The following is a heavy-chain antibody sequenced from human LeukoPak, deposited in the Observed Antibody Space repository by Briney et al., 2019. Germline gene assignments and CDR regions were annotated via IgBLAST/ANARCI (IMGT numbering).Heavy chain of an antibody. V-gene: IGHV1-18*01. J-gene: IGHJ3*02. Sequence: ASVKVSCKASGYTFTTSGISWVRQAPGQGLEWMGWISGYNGNTNYAQKFQGRVTTITDISTSTAYMDLGSLTSDDTAVYYCARDICSGPACYSREPYDIWGQGTLVTVSS. CDR2: ISGYNGNT. CDR3: ARDICSGPACYSREPYDI. D-gene: IGHD2-15*01. CDR1: GYTFTTSG.